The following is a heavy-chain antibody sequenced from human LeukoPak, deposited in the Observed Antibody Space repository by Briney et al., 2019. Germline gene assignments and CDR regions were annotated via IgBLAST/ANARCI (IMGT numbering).Heavy chain of an antibody. J-gene: IGHJ4*02. CDR1: GGSFSGYY. CDR3: ARERAEDLYCSGGSCYSFSGYFDY. D-gene: IGHD2-15*01. CDR2: INHSGST. V-gene: IGHV4-34*01. Sequence: SETLSLTCAVYGGSFSGYYWSWIRQPPGKGLERIGEINHSGSTNYNPSLKSRVTISVDTSKNQFSLKLSSVTAADTAVYYCARERAEDLYCSGGSCYSFSGYFDYWGQGTLVTVSS.